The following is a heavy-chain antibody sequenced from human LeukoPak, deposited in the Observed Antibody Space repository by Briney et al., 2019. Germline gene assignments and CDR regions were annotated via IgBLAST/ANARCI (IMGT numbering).Heavy chain of an antibody. CDR2: INHSGST. CDR1: GGSFSGYY. CDR3: ARRRSSWYPRWYYFDY. Sequence: PSETLSLTCAVYGGSFSGYYWSWIRQPPGKGLEWIGEINHSGSTNYNPSLKSRVTISVDTSKNQFSLKLSSVTAADTAVYYCARRRSSWYPRWYYFDYWGQGTLVTVSS. D-gene: IGHD6-13*01. J-gene: IGHJ4*02. V-gene: IGHV4-34*01.